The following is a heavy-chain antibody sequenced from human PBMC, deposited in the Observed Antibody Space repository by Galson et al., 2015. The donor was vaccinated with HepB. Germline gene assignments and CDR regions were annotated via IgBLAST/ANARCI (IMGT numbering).Heavy chain of an antibody. Sequence: SCKASGGTFSSYAITWVRQAPGQGLEWMGGIIPLSGTTDYAQKFQGRVTITADESTSTAYMGLSSLRSEDTAVYYCARLLGPGYSNNWPLHYWGQGTLVTVSS. D-gene: IGHD6-13*01. CDR1: GGTFSSYA. CDR3: ARLLGPGYSNNWPLHY. V-gene: IGHV1-69*01. J-gene: IGHJ4*02. CDR2: IIPLSGTT.